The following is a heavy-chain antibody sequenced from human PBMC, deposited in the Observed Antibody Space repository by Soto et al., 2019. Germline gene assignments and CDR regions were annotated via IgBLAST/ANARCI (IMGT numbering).Heavy chain of an antibody. CDR3: AREGLRYFAWADY. J-gene: IGHJ4*02. CDR2: IYYSGST. V-gene: IGHV4-39*02. CDR1: GGSISSSSYY. Sequence: SETLSLTCTVSGGSISSSSYYWGWIRQPPGKGLEWIGSIYYSGSTYYNPSLKRRVTISVDTPKNQFSLKLSSVTAADTAVYYCAREGLRYFAWADYWGQGTLVTVSS. D-gene: IGHD3-9*01.